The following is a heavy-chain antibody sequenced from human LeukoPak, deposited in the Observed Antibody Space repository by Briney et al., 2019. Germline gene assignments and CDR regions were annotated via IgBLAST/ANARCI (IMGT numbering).Heavy chain of an antibody. CDR1: GGSISSNNW. Sequence: PSETLSLTCGVSGGSISSNNWWSWVRQPPGKGLEWIGEISHSGSTYYNPSLKSRVTISVDTSKNQFSLKLSSVTAADTAVYYCARDRRPAFDIWGQGTMVTVSS. CDR3: ARDRRPAFDI. CDR2: ISHSGST. V-gene: IGHV4-4*02. J-gene: IGHJ3*02.